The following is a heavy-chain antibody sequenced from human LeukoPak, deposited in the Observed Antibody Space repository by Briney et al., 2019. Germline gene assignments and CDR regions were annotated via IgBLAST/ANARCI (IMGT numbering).Heavy chain of an antibody. J-gene: IGHJ4*02. D-gene: IGHD2-2*01. CDR2: ITSGGGTI. CDR3: ARGFNYAFDY. CDR1: GFTVSSNY. V-gene: IGHV3-48*03. Sequence: GGSLRLSCAASGFTVSSNYMNWVRQAPGKGLEWFSYITSGGGTIYYADSVKGRFTISRDNAKNSLYLQMNSLRADDTATYYCARGFNYAFDYWGQGTLVTVSS.